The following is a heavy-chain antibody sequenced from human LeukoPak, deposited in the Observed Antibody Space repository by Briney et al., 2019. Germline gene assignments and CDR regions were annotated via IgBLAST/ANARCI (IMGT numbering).Heavy chain of an antibody. CDR2: INTNTGNP. J-gene: IGHJ4*02. CDR1: GYTFTTYS. V-gene: IGHV7-4-1*02. Sequence: ASVKVSCKASGYTFTTYSMNWVRQAPGQGLEWMGYINTNTGNPTYAQAFTGRFVFSLDTSATTAYLHISSLKAEDTALYYCTRDRSGGAFDYWGQGTLVTVSS. CDR3: TRDRSGGAFDY. D-gene: IGHD3-16*01.